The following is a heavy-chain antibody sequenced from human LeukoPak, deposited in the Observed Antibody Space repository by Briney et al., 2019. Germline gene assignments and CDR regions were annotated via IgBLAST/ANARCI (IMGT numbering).Heavy chain of an antibody. V-gene: IGHV4-31*03. CDR1: GGSVSSGSYY. J-gene: IGHJ3*02. CDR2: IYYSGST. D-gene: IGHD3-22*01. Sequence: SETLSLTCTVSGGSVSSGSYYWSWIRQHPGKGLEWIGYIYYSGSTYYNPSLKSRVTISVDASKNQFSLKLSSVTAADTAVYYCARGDYDSLQGAFDIWGQGTMVTVSS. CDR3: ARGDYDSLQGAFDI.